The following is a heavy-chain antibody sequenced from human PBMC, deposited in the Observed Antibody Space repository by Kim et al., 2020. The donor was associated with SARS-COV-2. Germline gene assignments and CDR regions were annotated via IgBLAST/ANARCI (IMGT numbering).Heavy chain of an antibody. V-gene: IGHV5-51*01. Sequence: GESLKISCKGSGYSFTSYWIGWVRQMPGKGLEWMGIIYPGDSDTRYSPSFQGQVTISADKSISTAYLQWSSLKASDTAMYYCARQGVTGTTEASYDYWGQGTLVTVSS. CDR1: GYSFTSYW. CDR3: ARQGVTGTTEASYDY. CDR2: IYPGDSDT. D-gene: IGHD1-20*01. J-gene: IGHJ4*02.